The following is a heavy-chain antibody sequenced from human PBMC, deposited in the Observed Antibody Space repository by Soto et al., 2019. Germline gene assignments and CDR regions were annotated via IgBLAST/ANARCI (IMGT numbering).Heavy chain of an antibody. J-gene: IGHJ3*01. CDR2: IIPILGIA. Sequence: QVQLVQSGAEVKKPGSSVKVSCKASGGTFSSYTISWVRQAPGQGLEWMGRIIPILGIANYAQKFQGRVTITADKSTSTAYMELSSLRSEDTAVYYCARDRSDIVVVVAANDAFDLWGQGTMVTVSS. CDR3: ARDRSDIVVVVAANDAFDL. V-gene: IGHV1-69*08. D-gene: IGHD2-15*01. CDR1: GGTFSSYT.